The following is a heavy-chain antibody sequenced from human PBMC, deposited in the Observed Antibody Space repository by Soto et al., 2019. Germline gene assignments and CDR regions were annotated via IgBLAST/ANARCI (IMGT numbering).Heavy chain of an antibody. CDR3: ARDRGDILTGYYNVGYDAFDI. D-gene: IGHD3-9*01. V-gene: IGHV3-74*01. Sequence: GGSLRLSCAASGFTFSSYWMHWVRQAPGKGLVWVSRINSDGSSTSYADSVKGRFTISRDNAKNTLYLQMNSLRAEDTAVYYCARDRGDILTGYYNVGYDAFDIWGQGTMVTVSS. CDR2: INSDGSST. J-gene: IGHJ3*02. CDR1: GFTFSSYW.